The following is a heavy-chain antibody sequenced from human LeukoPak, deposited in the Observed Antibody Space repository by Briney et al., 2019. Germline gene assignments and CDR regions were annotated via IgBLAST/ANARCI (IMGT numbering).Heavy chain of an antibody. Sequence: KISCKASGGTFSSYAISWVRQAPGQGLEWMGRIIPILGIANYAQKFQGRVTITADKSTSTAYMELSSLRSEDTAVYYCAGLERGDYWGQGTLVTVSS. J-gene: IGHJ4*02. V-gene: IGHV1-69*04. CDR2: IIPILGIA. CDR1: GGTFSSYA. CDR3: AGLERGDY. D-gene: IGHD1-26*01.